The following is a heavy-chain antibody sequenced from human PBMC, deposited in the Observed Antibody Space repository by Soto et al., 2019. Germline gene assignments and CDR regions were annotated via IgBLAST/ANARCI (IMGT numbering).Heavy chain of an antibody. CDR1: GDSVSSNSAV. D-gene: IGHD3-9*01. V-gene: IGHV6-1*01. CDR3: VRLVGNSWLDH. CDR2: TYYRSQWHY. J-gene: IGHJ4*02. Sequence: QVQLQQSGPGLVKPSQTLSLTCAISGDSVSSNSAVWNWIRQSPSRGLEWLGRTYYRSQWHYEYAVFVQSRISIDPDTSKNQFSLQLNPVTPEDTAVYYCVRLVGNSWLDHWGQGTLVTDSS.